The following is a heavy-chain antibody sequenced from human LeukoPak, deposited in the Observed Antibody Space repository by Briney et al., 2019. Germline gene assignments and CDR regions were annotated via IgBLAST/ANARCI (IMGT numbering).Heavy chain of an antibody. Sequence: ASVQVSCKAPGGTFSSYAISWVRQAPGQGLEWMGRIIPIFGTANYAQNFQGRVTITTDESTSTAYMELSSLRSEDTAVYFCACDVDGMVRGGPPHFDYWGQGTLVTVSS. CDR1: GGTFSSYA. CDR2: IIPIFGTA. CDR3: ACDVDGMVRGGPPHFDY. D-gene: IGHD3-10*01. V-gene: IGHV1-69*05. J-gene: IGHJ4*02.